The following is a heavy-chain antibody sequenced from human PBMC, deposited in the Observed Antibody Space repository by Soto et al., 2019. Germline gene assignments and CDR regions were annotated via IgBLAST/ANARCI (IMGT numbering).Heavy chain of an antibody. Sequence: PGGALRLSCAASGFTVSRSYMSWVRQAPGKGLEWVSVIYSGGSTNYADSVKGRFTISRDNSKNTLYLQMNSLRVEDTAVYYCARDTYYYDSSGQPYWGQGT. V-gene: IGHV3-53*01. J-gene: IGHJ4*02. CDR3: ARDTYYYDSSGQPY. D-gene: IGHD3-22*01. CDR2: IYSGGST. CDR1: GFTVSRSY.